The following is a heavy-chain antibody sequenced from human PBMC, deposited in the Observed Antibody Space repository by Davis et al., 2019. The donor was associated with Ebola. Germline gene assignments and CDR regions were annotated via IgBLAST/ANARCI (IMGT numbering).Heavy chain of an antibody. CDR2: INPNSGGT. V-gene: IGHV1-2*02. CDR3: ARELRAGRLGELSLYNY. Sequence: ASVKVSCKASGYTFTGYYMQWVRQAPGQGLEWMGWINPNSGGTNYAQKFQGRVTMTRDTSISTAYMELSRLRSDDTAVYYCARELRAGRLGELSLYNYWGQGTLVTVSS. J-gene: IGHJ4*02. D-gene: IGHD3-16*02. CDR1: GYTFTGYY.